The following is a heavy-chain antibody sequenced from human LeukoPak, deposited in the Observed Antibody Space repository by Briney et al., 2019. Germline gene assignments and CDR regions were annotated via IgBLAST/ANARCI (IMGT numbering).Heavy chain of an antibody. CDR2: ISYDGSNK. CDR1: GFTFSSYA. CDR3: ATLYGDYNWYFDL. J-gene: IGHJ2*01. D-gene: IGHD4-17*01. Sequence: GGSLRLSCAASGFTFSSYAMHWVRQAPGKGLKWVAVISYDGSNKYYSDSVQGRFTVSRDNSKNTLYLQMNSLRAEDTAVYYCATLYGDYNWYFDLWGRGTLVTVSS. V-gene: IGHV3-30-3*01.